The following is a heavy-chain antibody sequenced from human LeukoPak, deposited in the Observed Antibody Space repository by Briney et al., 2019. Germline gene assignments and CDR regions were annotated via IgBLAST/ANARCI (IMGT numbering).Heavy chain of an antibody. J-gene: IGHJ6*02. CDR3: ARGRGVLLWFGESPPGDGMDV. Sequence: ASVKVSCKASGYTFTSYGISWVRQAPGQGLEWMGWISAYNGNTNCAQKLQGRVTMTTDTSTSTAYMELRSLRSDDTAVYYCARGRGVLLWFGESPPGDGMDVWGQGTTVTVSS. V-gene: IGHV1-18*01. CDR2: ISAYNGNT. D-gene: IGHD3-10*01. CDR1: GYTFTSYG.